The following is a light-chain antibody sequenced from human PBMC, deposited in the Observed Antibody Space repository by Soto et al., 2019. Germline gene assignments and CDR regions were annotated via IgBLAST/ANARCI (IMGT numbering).Light chain of an antibody. V-gene: IGKV3D-7*01. J-gene: IGKJ1*01. CDR3: QQDYNLPT. CDR1: QSVSSSY. Sequence: PGERVTLSCRASQSVSSSYLTWYQQKPGQAPRLLIYGASTRATSIPARFSGSGSGTDFTLTISSLQPEDFAVYYCQQDYNLPTFGQGTKVDNK. CDR2: GAS.